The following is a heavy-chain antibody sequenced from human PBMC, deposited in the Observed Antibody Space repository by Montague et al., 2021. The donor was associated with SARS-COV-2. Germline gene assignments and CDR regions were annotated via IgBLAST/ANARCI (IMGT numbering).Heavy chain of an antibody. D-gene: IGHD2-2*01. CDR3: ARFYRVLPAASFDY. CDR2: IYYSGST. Sequence: SETLSLTCTVSGGSISSSSYYWGWIRQPPGKGLEWIGSIYYSGSTYYNPSLRGRVTISVDTSKNQFSLKLSSVTAADTDFYYCARFYRVLPAASFDYWGQGTLVTVSS. J-gene: IGHJ4*02. V-gene: IGHV4-39*01. CDR1: GGSISSSSYY.